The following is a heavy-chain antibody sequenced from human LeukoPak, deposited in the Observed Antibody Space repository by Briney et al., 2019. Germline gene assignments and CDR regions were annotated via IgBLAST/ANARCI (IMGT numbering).Heavy chain of an antibody. CDR3: ARGWAAAGTSNFDY. Sequence: WIRQPPGXGLEWIGYIYYSGSTNYNPSLKSRVTISVDTSKNQFSLKLSSVTAADTAVYYCARGWAAAGTSNFDYWGQGTLVTVSS. J-gene: IGHJ4*02. CDR2: IYYSGST. V-gene: IGHV4-59*01. D-gene: IGHD6-13*01.